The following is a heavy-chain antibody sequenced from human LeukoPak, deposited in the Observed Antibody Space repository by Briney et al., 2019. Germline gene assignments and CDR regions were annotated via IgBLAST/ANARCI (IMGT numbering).Heavy chain of an antibody. Sequence: GGSLRLSCAASGFPFSNALMSWVRQAPGKGLVWVSRIKSDGSSTNYADSVKGRFTISRDNAKNTLFLQMNSLRAEDTAVYYCARDVDSQDYFHYWGQGTLVTVSS. CDR2: IKSDGSST. CDR3: ARDVDSQDYFHY. J-gene: IGHJ4*02. D-gene: IGHD3-9*01. V-gene: IGHV3-74*01. CDR1: GFPFSNAL.